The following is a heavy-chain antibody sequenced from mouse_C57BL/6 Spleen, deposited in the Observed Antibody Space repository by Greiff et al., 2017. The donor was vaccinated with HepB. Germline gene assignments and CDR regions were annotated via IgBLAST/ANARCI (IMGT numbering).Heavy chain of an antibody. V-gene: IGHV1-54*01. CDR3: ARCGVVATRYFDY. CDR2: INPGSGGT. Sequence: QAQLQQSGAELVRPGTSVKVSCKASGYAFTNYLIEWVKQRPGQGLEWIGVINPGSGGTNYNEKFKGKATLTADKSSSTAYMQLSSLTSEDSAVYLCARCGVVATRYFDYWGQGTTLTVSS. CDR1: GYAFTNYL. D-gene: IGHD1-1*01. J-gene: IGHJ2*01.